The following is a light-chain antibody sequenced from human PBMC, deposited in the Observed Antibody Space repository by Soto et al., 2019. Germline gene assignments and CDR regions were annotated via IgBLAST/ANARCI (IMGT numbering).Light chain of an antibody. Sequence: TQSPGTLSLSPGERGTLSCRASQSISSPYLAWYQQKPGKAPKLLIYAASNLQSGVPARFSGSGSGTDFTLTISSLQPEDFATYYCLQKYFYPFTFGPGTKVDIK. J-gene: IGKJ3*01. CDR1: QSISSPY. V-gene: IGKV1-6*01. CDR3: LQKYFYPFT. CDR2: AAS.